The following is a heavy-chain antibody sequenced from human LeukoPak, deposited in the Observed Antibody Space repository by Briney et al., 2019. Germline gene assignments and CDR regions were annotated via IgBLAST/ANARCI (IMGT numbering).Heavy chain of an antibody. J-gene: IGHJ3*02. V-gene: IGHV1-18*01. CDR2: ISAYNGNT. D-gene: IGHD4-17*01. CDR1: GHTFTSYG. CDR3: ARDRVTVTTVNDAFDI. Sequence: GASVKVSCKASGHTFTSYGISWVRQAPGQGLEWMGWISAYNGNTNYAQKLQGRVTMTTDTSTSTAYMELRSLRSDDTAVYYCARDRVTVTTVNDAFDIWGQGTMVTVSS.